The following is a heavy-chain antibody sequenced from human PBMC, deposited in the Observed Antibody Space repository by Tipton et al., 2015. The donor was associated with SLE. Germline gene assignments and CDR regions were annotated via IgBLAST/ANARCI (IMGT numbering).Heavy chain of an antibody. V-gene: IGHV4-59*11. CDR3: ARAGYSGSYYGYYYYGMDV. D-gene: IGHD1-26*01. Sequence: TLSLTCTVSGDSMKRHYWTWIRQPPGQGLEYIGYIFSSGTTNYNPSHKSRVTISVDTSKNQFSLKLSAVTAADTAVYYCARAGYSGSYYGYYYYGMDVWGQGTTVTVSS. CDR1: GDSMKRHY. CDR2: IFSSGTT. J-gene: IGHJ6*02.